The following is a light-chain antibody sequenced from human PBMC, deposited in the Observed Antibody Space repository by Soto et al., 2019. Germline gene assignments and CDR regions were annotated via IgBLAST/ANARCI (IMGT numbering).Light chain of an antibody. V-gene: IGKV3-20*01. CDR1: QSVSRK. CDR2: DAS. Sequence: EVVMKQSPASLSVSPGERASRSCRASQSVSRKLAWYQQTRGQAPRLLIYDASNRATGIPARFSGSGSGTDFTLTISRLEPEDFAVYYCQQYGSSIKTFGQGTKVDI. CDR3: QQYGSSIKT. J-gene: IGKJ1*01.